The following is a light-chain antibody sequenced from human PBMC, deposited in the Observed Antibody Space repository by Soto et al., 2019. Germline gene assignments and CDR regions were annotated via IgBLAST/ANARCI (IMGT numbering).Light chain of an antibody. V-gene: IGKV1-27*01. J-gene: IGKJ1*01. Sequence: DIQMTQSPSSLSASVGDRVTITCRASQGISNYLAWYQQKPGKVPKVLIYAASTLQSGVPSRFSGSGSGTDFTLIISSLQPEDVATYYCQKYNSAPPTFGQGTKVDIK. CDR3: QKYNSAPPT. CDR1: QGISNY. CDR2: AAS.